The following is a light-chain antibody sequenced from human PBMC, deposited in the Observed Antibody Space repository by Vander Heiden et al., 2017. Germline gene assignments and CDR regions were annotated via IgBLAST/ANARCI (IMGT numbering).Light chain of an antibody. V-gene: IGKV2-30*02. J-gene: IGKJ2*01. CDR2: KVS. CDR3: MQGTHWPYT. Sequence: AVMTQSPPSLPVTLCQPASIPCKSSQRLQHGDGNTYLNWFHQRPGQSPRRLIYKVSNRDSGIPDRFSGSKSGTDFTLTISRVEAEDVGVYYCMQGTHWPYTFGQGTKVEI. CDR1: QRLQHGDGNTY.